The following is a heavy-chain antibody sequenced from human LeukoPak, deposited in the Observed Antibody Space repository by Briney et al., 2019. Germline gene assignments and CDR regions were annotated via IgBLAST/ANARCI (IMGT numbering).Heavy chain of an antibody. J-gene: IGHJ3*02. CDR2: IYPGDSDT. Sequence: GESLKISCKGSGYSFTSYWIGWVRQMPGKGLEWMGIIYPGDSDTRYSPSFQGQVTISADKSISTAYLQWSSLKASDTAMYYCASRTYYYDSSGNSRDAFDIWGQGTMVTVSS. CDR3: ASRTYYYDSSGNSRDAFDI. CDR1: GYSFTSYW. V-gene: IGHV5-51*01. D-gene: IGHD3-22*01.